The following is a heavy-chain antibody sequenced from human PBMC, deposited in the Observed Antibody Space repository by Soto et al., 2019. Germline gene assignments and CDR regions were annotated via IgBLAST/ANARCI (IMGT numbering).Heavy chain of an antibody. Sequence: ASVKVSCKASGYTFTGYYMHWVRQAPGEGLEWMGWINPNSGGTNYAQKFQGWVTMTRDTSISTAYMELSRLRPDDTAVYYCARGPTSGSYSFDYWGQGTLVTVSS. CDR1: GYTFTGYY. J-gene: IGHJ4*02. CDR2: INPNSGGT. D-gene: IGHD1-26*01. V-gene: IGHV1-2*04. CDR3: ARGPTSGSYSFDY.